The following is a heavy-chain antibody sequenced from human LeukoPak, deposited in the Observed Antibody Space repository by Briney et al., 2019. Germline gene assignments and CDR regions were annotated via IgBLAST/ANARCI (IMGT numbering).Heavy chain of an antibody. CDR3: AKEHHYYFDY. Sequence: GGSLRLSCAASGLTLSSYAMSWVRQAPGKGLEWVSAIRGSRGSTYYADSVKGRFPISKDNSKRAVYLQMNSLRDEDPAVYYCAKEHHYYFDYWGQGTLVTVSS. D-gene: IGHD3-10*01. CDR2: IRGSRGST. J-gene: IGHJ4*02. CDR1: GLTLSSYA. V-gene: IGHV3-23*01.